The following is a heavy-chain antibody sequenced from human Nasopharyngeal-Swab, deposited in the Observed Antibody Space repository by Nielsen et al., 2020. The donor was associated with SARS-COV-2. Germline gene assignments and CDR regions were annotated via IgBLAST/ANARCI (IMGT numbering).Heavy chain of an antibody. Sequence: WVRQAPGQGLEWLGWISSYNGYTNYAHNFQGRVTMTRDTSTSTVYMELSSLRSEDTAVYYCARGGDPREVVAATDCFDPWGQGTLVTVSS. CDR3: ARGGDPREVVAATDCFDP. J-gene: IGHJ5*02. D-gene: IGHD2-15*01. V-gene: IGHV1-18*01. CDR2: ISSYNGYT.